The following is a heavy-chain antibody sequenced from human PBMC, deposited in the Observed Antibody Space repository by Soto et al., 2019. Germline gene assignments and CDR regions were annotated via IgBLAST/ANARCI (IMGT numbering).Heavy chain of an antibody. CDR2: ISYDGSNK. CDR1: GFTFSSYG. J-gene: IGHJ4*02. D-gene: IGHD5-18*01. Sequence: GGSLRLSCAASGFTFSSYGMHWVRQAPGKGLEWVAVISYDGSNKYYADSVKGRFTISRDNSKNTLYLQMNSLRAEDTAVYYCAKDRGYSYGYYFDYWGQGTLVTVSS. V-gene: IGHV3-30*18. CDR3: AKDRGYSYGYYFDY.